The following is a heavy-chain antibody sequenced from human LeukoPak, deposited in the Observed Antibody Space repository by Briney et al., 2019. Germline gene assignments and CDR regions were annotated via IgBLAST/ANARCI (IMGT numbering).Heavy chain of an antibody. CDR1: GGSISSYY. V-gene: IGHV4-59*01. J-gene: IGHJ4*02. CDR2: IYYSGST. Sequence: PSETLSLTCTVSGGSISSYYWSWIRQPPGKGLEWIGYIYYSGSTNYNPPLKSRVTISVDTSKNQFSLKLSSVTAADTAVYYCARGGFSSGPDWGQGTLVTVSS. CDR3: ARGGFSSGPD. D-gene: IGHD6-19*01.